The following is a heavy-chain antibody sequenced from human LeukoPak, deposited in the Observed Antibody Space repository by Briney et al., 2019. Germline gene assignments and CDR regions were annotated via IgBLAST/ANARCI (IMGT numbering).Heavy chain of an antibody. Sequence: ASVKVSCKASGYTFTGYYMHWVRQAPGQGLEWIGRINASSGGTINAMKFQGRVTMTRDTSIRTAYLELSRMRSDETAVYYCASTIDYDFWSGYLSSWGQGTLVTVSS. V-gene: IGHV1-2*06. CDR3: ASTIDYDFWSGYLSS. CDR1: GYTFTGYY. J-gene: IGHJ4*02. D-gene: IGHD3-3*01. CDR2: INASSGGT.